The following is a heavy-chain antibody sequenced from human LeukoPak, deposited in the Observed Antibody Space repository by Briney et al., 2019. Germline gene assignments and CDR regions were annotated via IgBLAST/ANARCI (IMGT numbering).Heavy chain of an antibody. Sequence: GASVKVSCKASGYTFTSYGISWVRQAPGQGLEWMGWISAYNGNTNYAQKLQGRVTMTTDTSTSTAYMELRSLRSDDTAVYYCARDHLPITIFGVVINPHDAFDIWGQGTMVTVSS. CDR2: ISAYNGNT. J-gene: IGHJ3*02. D-gene: IGHD3-3*01. CDR1: GYTFTSYG. CDR3: ARDHLPITIFGVVINPHDAFDI. V-gene: IGHV1-18*01.